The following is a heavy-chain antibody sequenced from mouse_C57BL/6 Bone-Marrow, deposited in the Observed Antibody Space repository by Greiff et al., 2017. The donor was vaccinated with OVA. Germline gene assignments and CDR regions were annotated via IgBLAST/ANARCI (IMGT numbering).Heavy chain of an antibody. CDR3: AIYYYGSSYVYYFDY. Sequence: QVQLQQPGAELVKPGASVKMSYKASGYTFTSYWITWVKQRPGQGLEWIGDIYPGSGSTNYNEKFKSKATLTVDTSSSTAYMQLSSLTSEDSAVYYCAIYYYGSSYVYYFDYWGQGTTLTVSS. CDR2: IYPGSGST. J-gene: IGHJ2*01. CDR1: GYTFTSYW. V-gene: IGHV1-55*01. D-gene: IGHD1-1*01.